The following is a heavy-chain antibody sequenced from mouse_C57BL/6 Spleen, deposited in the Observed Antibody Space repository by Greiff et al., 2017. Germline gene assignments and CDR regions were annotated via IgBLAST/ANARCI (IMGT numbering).Heavy chain of an antibody. CDR1: GFTFSDYG. Sequence: EVQGVESGGGLVKPGGSLKLSCAASGFTFSDYGMHWVRQAPEKGLEWVAYISSGSSTIYYAATVKGRFTISRDNAKNTRFLQMTSLRSEDTAMYYCASITTVVAPLAMDYWGQGTSVTVSS. CDR2: ISSGSSTI. V-gene: IGHV5-17*01. J-gene: IGHJ4*01. D-gene: IGHD1-1*01. CDR3: ASITTVVAPLAMDY.